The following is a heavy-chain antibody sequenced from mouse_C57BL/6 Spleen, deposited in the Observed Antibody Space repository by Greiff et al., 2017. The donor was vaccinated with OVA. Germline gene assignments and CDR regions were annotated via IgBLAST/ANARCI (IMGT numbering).Heavy chain of an antibody. CDR2: IDPSDSET. Sequence: QVQLQQPGAELVRPGSSVKLSCKASGYTFTSYWMHWVKQRPIQGLEWIGNIDPSDSETHYNQKFKDKATLAVDKSSGTAYMQLSSLTSEDSAVYYCARGIRQGYAMDYWGQGTSVTVSS. V-gene: IGHV1-52*01. J-gene: IGHJ4*01. D-gene: IGHD2-12*01. CDR1: GYTFTSYW. CDR3: ARGIRQGYAMDY.